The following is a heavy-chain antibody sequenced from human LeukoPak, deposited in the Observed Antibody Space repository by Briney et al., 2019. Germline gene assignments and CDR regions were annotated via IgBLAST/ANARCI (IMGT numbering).Heavy chain of an antibody. V-gene: IGHV4-34*01. CDR1: GGSFSGYY. CDR2: INHSGST. D-gene: IGHD3-16*02. Sequence: SETLSLTCAVYGGSFSGYYWSWISQPPGKGPEWTGEINHSGSTNYNPSLMSRVTISVDTSKNQFSLKLSSVTAADTAVYYCARGLYDYVWGSYRLAYFDYWGQGTLVTVSS. J-gene: IGHJ4*02. CDR3: ARGLYDYVWGSYRLAYFDY.